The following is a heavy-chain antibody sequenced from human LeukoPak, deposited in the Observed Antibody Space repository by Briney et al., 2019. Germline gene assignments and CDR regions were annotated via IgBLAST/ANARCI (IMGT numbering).Heavy chain of an antibody. CDR2: ISSSGSTI. CDR1: GFTFSSYE. J-gene: IGHJ6*03. V-gene: IGHV3-48*03. Sequence: GGSLRLSCAASGFTFSSYEMNWVRQAPGKGLEWVSYISSSGSTIYYADSVKGRFTISRDNSKNTLYLQMNSLRAEDTAVYYCAKDRDYYYYMDVWGKGTTVTISS. CDR3: AKDRDYYYYMDV.